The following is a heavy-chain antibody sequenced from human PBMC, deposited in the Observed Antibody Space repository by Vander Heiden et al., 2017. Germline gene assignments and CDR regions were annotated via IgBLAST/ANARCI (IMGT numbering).Heavy chain of an antibody. CDR3: AKEEPLCGGDCGWHY. CDR2: IGGSGGST. D-gene: IGHD2-21*02. CDR1: GFTFSGYA. Sequence: EVHLLESGGGLVQPGGSLRLSCAASGFTFSGYAMGWVRQAPGKGLEWVSAIGGSGGSTYYADSGKGRFTISRDNSKNTLYLQMNSLRAEDTAVYYCAKEEPLCGGDCGWHYWGQGTLVTVSS. J-gene: IGHJ4*02. V-gene: IGHV3-23*01.